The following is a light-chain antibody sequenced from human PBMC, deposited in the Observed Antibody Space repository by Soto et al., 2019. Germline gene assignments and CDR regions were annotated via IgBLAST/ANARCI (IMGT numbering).Light chain of an antibody. CDR3: LQVKNFPRT. V-gene: IGKV3-15*01. Sequence: IVMTQSPATLSVSPGERATLSCRASQSINSNLAWYQQKPGQAPRLLMFRASIRATGFPARFSGSGSGTEFNITISSLQSEDFATYYCLQVKNFPRTFGQGTKLEIK. J-gene: IGKJ1*01. CDR1: QSINSN. CDR2: RAS.